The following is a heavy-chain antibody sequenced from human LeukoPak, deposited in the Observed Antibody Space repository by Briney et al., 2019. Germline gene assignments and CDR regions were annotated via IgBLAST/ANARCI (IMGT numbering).Heavy chain of an antibody. J-gene: IGHJ4*02. V-gene: IGHV1-18*01. D-gene: IGHD2-2*01. CDR3: AREKYQLLHFDY. CDR2: ISAYNGNT. CDR1: GYTFTCYG. Sequence: ASVKVSCKASGYTFTCYGISWVRQAPGQGLEWMGWISAYNGNTNYAQKLQGRVTMTTDTSTSTAYMELRSLRSDDTAVYYCAREKYQLLHFDYWGQGTLVTVSS.